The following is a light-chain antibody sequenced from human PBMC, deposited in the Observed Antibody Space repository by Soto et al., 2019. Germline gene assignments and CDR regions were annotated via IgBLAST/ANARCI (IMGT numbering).Light chain of an antibody. CDR1: QNVNSW. CDR3: QQANSFPLT. Sequence: DIQMTQSPSSVSASVGDKVTITCRASQNVNSWLAWYQQKPGKAPKLLIYTASSLQSRVPSRFSGSGSEPDSTLTISSLQPEDFATYYCQQANSFPLTFGGGTKVEIK. V-gene: IGKV1-12*01. J-gene: IGKJ4*01. CDR2: TAS.